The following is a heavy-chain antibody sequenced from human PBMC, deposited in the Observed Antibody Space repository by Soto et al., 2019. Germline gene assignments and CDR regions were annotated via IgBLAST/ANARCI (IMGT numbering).Heavy chain of an antibody. CDR1: AFTFSDYY. CDR3: ATYQQIGGSDEY. V-gene: IGHV3-74*01. J-gene: IGHJ4*02. CDR2: ISGDGGRT. Sequence: EVQLVESGGDLVQPGGSLRLSCAASAFTFSDYYMHWVRLGPGKGPVWVSAISGDGGRTYYAGSVRGRFTISRDNAKSTVYLQMNSLRADDTAVYYCATYQQIGGSDEYWGQGTLVTVSS. D-gene: IGHD2-2*01.